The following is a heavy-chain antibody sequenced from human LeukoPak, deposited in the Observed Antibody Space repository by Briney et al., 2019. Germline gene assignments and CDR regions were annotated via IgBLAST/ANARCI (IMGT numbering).Heavy chain of an antibody. J-gene: IGHJ3*02. D-gene: IGHD3-10*01. CDR1: GYTFTSYY. CDR3: AREPPGYAFDI. CDR2: INPSGGST. V-gene: IGHV1-46*03. Sequence: GASVKVSCKASGYTFTSYYMHWVRQAPGQGLEWMGIINPSGGSTSYAQKFQGRVTMTRDTSTSTVYVGLSSLRSEDTAVYYCAREPPGYAFDIWGQGTMVTVSS.